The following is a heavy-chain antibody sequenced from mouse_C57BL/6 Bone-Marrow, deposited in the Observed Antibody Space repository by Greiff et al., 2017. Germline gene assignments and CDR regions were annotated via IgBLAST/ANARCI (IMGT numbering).Heavy chain of an antibody. D-gene: IGHD1-1*01. CDR1: GYTFTSYG. J-gene: IGHJ3*01. CDR2: LYPRSGNT. CDR3: ARLTYYYGSSYVAWFAY. V-gene: IGHV1-81*01. Sequence: QVQLQQSGAELARPGASVKLSCKASGYTFTSYGISWVKQRTGQGLEWIGELYPRSGNTYYNEKFKGKATLTADKSSSTAYMELRSLTSEDSAVYVCARLTYYYGSSYVAWFAYWGQGTLVTVSA.